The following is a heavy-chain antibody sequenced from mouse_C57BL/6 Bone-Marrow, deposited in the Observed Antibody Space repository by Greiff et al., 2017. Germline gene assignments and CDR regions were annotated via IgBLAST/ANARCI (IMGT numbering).Heavy chain of an antibody. CDR2: IYPGSGNT. CDR1: GYTFTDYY. CDR3: AVWGYPYDFSMDY. D-gene: IGHD2-4*01. Sequence: QVQLQQSGAELVRPGASVKLSCKASGYTFTDYYINWVKQRPGQGLEWIARIYPGSGNTYYNEKFKGKATLTAEKSSSTAYMQLSSLTSEDSAVYFCAVWGYPYDFSMDYWGQGTSVTVSS. V-gene: IGHV1-76*01. J-gene: IGHJ4*01.